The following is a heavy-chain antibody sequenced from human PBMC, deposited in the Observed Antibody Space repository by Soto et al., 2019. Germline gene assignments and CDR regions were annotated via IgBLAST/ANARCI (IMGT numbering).Heavy chain of an antibody. Sequence: GASVKVSCKASGYTFTGYYMHWVRQAPGQGLEWMGWINPNSGGTNYAQKFQGWVTMTRDTSISTAYMELSRLRSDDTAVYYCARGAWYYDSSGYYRGLEYWGQGTLVTVSS. CDR1: GYTFTGYY. CDR3: ARGAWYYDSSGYYRGLEY. V-gene: IGHV1-2*04. J-gene: IGHJ4*02. D-gene: IGHD3-22*01. CDR2: INPNSGGT.